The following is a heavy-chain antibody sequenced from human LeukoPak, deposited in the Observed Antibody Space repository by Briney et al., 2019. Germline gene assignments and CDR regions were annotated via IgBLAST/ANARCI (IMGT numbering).Heavy chain of an antibody. V-gene: IGHV3-30*04. CDR2: IADDGKDK. D-gene: IGHD3-10*01. J-gene: IGHJ4*02. Sequence: GRSLRLSCAASGFTFSTYPMHWVRQAPGKGLEWVAVIADDGKDKHYVESVKGRFTISRDNSKNTLYLQMNSLRAEDTAVYYCAKDGYYGSGSYSYFDYWGQGTLVTVSS. CDR3: AKDGYYGSGSYSYFDY. CDR1: GFTFSTYP.